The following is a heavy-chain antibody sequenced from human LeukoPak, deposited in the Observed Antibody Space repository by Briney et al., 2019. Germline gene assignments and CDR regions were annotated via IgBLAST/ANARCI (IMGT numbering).Heavy chain of an antibody. J-gene: IGHJ6*03. D-gene: IGHD3-10*01. CDR3: ARVTLWFGEWGYYYYYMDV. Sequence: ASVKVSCKASGYTFTSYAMHWVRQAPGQRLEWMGWINAGNGNTKYSQEFQGRVTITRDTSASTAYMELSSLRSEDTAVYYCARVTLWFGEWGYYYYYMDVWGKGTTVTISS. CDR2: INAGNGNT. CDR1: GYTFTSYA. V-gene: IGHV1-3*03.